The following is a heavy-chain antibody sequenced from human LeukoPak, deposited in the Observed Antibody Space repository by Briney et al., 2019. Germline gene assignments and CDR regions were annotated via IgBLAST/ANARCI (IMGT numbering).Heavy chain of an antibody. V-gene: IGHV1-69*05. CDR2: IIPIFGTA. CDR1: GGTFSSYA. J-gene: IGHJ5*02. D-gene: IGHD5-12*01. CDR3: ALWGYSGYDNNWFDP. Sequence: SVKVSCKASGGTFSSYAISWVRQAPGQGLEWMGGIIPIFGTANYAPKFPGRVTITTDESTSTAYMELSSLRSEDTAVYYCALWGYSGYDNNWFDPWGQGTLVTLSS.